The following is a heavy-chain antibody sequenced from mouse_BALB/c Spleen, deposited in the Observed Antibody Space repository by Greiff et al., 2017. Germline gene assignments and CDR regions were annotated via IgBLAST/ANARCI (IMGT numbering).Heavy chain of an antibody. D-gene: IGHD2-3*01. CDR1: GFTFSDYY. J-gene: IGHJ2*01. Sequence: EVQLVESGGGLVKPGGSLKLSCAASGFTFSDYYMYWVRQTPEKRLEWVATISDGGSYTYYPDSVKGRFTISRDNAKNNLYLQMSSLKSEDTAMYYCARAPNDGYPFDYWGQGTTLTVSA. V-gene: IGHV5-4*02. CDR3: ARAPNDGYPFDY. CDR2: ISDGGSYT.